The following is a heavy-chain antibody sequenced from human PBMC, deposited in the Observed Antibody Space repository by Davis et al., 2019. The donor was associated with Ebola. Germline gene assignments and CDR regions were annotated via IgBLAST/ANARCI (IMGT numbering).Heavy chain of an antibody. J-gene: IGHJ5*02. V-gene: IGHV3-7*01. CDR3: AIKKYYYDTSGNGWFGT. CDR1: GFTFSTFW. CDR2: INQDGTKR. D-gene: IGHD3-22*01. Sequence: GESLKISCAASGFTFSTFWMSWVRQAPGKGLEWVANINQDGTKRDYVDSVKGRFTISRDNAKNLMYLQMDSLRAEDTATYYCAIKKYYYDTSGNGWFGTWGQGTLVSVSS.